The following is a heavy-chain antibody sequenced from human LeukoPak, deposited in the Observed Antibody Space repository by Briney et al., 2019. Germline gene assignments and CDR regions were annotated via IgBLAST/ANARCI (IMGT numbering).Heavy chain of an antibody. CDR3: ARGCGIQLWFGACPYGMDV. Sequence: ASVKVSCKASGYTFTSYYMHWVRQAPEQGLEWMGIINPSGGSTSYAQKFQGRVTMTRDTSTSTVYMELSSLRSEDTAVYYCARGCGIQLWFGACPYGMDVWGQGTTVTVSS. CDR2: INPSGGST. CDR1: GYTFTSYY. V-gene: IGHV1-46*01. D-gene: IGHD5-18*01. J-gene: IGHJ6*02.